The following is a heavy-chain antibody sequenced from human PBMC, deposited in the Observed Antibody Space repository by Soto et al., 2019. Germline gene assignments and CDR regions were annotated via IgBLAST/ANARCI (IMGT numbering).Heavy chain of an antibody. V-gene: IGHV3-66*01. D-gene: IGHD6-13*01. J-gene: IGHJ4*02. CDR2: IYSSGVT. CDR1: GFIVSSNH. Sequence: GGSLRLSCVASGFIVSSNHMTWVRQAPGKGLEWVSVIYSSGVTHYADSVKGRFTISRDNSMNTLYLQMNSLRAEDTAVYYCVRGASAVTSAPDYWGQGTLVTVSS. CDR3: VRGASAVTSAPDY.